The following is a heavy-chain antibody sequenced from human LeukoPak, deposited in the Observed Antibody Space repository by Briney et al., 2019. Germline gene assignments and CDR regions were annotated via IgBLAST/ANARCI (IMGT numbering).Heavy chain of an antibody. CDR2: MKQDGSEK. J-gene: IGHJ4*02. V-gene: IGHV3-7*01. CDR3: ARDRGHSGYDLYDY. D-gene: IGHD5-12*01. Sequence: GGSVRLSCAACGFIYSSYWMSGVRQAPGRGREGVANMKQDGSEKYCVDSVKGRFNISRDNAKNSLYLAMGGLSAEDSAVYYCARDRGHSGYDLYDYWGPGTLVTASS. CDR1: GFIYSSYW.